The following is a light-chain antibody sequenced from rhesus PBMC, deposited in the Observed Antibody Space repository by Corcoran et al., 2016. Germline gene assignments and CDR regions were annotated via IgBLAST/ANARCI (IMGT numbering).Light chain of an antibody. CDR2: KAS. Sequence: DIQMTQSPSSLSASVGDRVTITCRASENVNNYLNWYQQKPGKAPKLLIYKASPLQSGVPSRFSGRGSGTDYTFPISSLQPEDVATYYGQHGYGTPLTFGGGTKVELK. CDR3: QHGYGTPLT. J-gene: IGKJ4*01. CDR1: ENVNNY. V-gene: IGKV1-74*01.